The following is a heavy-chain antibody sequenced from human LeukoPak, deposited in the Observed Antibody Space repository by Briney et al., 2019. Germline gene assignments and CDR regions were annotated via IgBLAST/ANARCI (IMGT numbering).Heavy chain of an antibody. CDR1: GGSFSGYY. CDR3: VRSSEQQLET. V-gene: IGHV4-34*01. Sequence: SETLSLTCAVYGGSFSGYYWSWIRQPPGKGLEWIGEINHSGSTNYNPSLKSRVTMSVDTSKNQFSLKLSSVTALDTAVYYCVRSSEQQLETWGQGTLVTVSS. CDR2: INHSGST. D-gene: IGHD6-13*01. J-gene: IGHJ5*02.